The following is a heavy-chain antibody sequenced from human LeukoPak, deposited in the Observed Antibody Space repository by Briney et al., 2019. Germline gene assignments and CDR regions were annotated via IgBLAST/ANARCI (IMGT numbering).Heavy chain of an antibody. V-gene: IGHV4-39*07. J-gene: IGHJ6*03. CDR2: IYYSGST. D-gene: IGHD6-6*01. CDR3: ARDFSYYDYYMDV. Sequence: KPSETLSLTCTVSGGSISSSSYYWGWIRQPPGKGLEWIGSIYYSGSTYYNPSPKSRVTISVDTSKNQFSLKLSSVTAADTAVYYCARDFSYYDYYMDVWGKGTTVTVSS. CDR1: GGSISSSSYY.